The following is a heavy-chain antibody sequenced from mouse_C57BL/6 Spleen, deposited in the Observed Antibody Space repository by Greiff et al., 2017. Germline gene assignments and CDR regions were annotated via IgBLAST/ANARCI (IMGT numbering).Heavy chain of an antibody. CDR1: GYTFTSYG. CDR3: ARLGLRSYFDY. J-gene: IGHJ2*01. Sequence: QVQLQQSGAELARPGASVKLSCKASGYTFTSYGISWVKQRTGQGLEWIGELYPRSGHPYYNEKFQGKATLTADKSSSTAYMELRSLASEDSAVYFCARLGLRSYFDYWGQGTTRTVSS. V-gene: IGHV1-81*01. D-gene: IGHD1-1*01. CDR2: LYPRSGHP.